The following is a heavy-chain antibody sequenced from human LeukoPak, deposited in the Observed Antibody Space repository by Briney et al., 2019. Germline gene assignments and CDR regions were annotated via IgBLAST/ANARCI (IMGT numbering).Heavy chain of an antibody. V-gene: IGHV5-51*01. CDR2: IYPGDSDT. CDR1: GYSFISYW. D-gene: IGHD3-9*01. J-gene: IGHJ4*02. Sequence: GESLKISCKGSGYSFISYWSGWVRQMPRKGLEWMGIIYPGDSDTRYSPSFQGQVTISADKSISTAYLQWSSLKASDTAMYYCARSHYDILTGYYSTPPEFDDWGQGTLVTVSS. CDR3: ARSHYDILTGYYSTPPEFDD.